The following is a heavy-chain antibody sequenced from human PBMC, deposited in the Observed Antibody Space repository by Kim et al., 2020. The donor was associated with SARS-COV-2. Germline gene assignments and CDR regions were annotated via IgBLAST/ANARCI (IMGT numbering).Heavy chain of an antibody. CDR3: ARDRWTTVTRYFDY. CDR1: GFTVSSNY. D-gene: IGHD4-17*01. CDR2: IYSGGST. J-gene: IGHJ4*02. Sequence: GGSLRLSCAASGFTVSSNYMSWVRQAPGKGLEWVSVIYSGGSTYYADSVKGRFTISRDNSKNTLYLQMNSLRAEDAAVYYCARDRWTTVTRYFDYWGQGTLVTVSS. V-gene: IGHV3-53*01.